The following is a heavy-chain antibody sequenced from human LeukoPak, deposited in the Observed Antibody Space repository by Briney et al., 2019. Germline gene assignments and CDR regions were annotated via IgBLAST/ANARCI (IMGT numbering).Heavy chain of an antibody. CDR1: GFTFSSYW. D-gene: IGHD6-13*01. J-gene: IGHJ4*02. V-gene: IGHV3-7*01. CDR3: ARARYSSSWYPYFDY. CDR2: IKQDGSEK. Sequence: HPGGSLRLSCAASGFTFSSYWMSWVRQAPGKGLEWVANIKQDGSEKYYVDSVKGRFTISRDNAKNSLYLQMNSLRAEDTAVYYCARARYSSSWYPYFDYWGQGTLVTVSS.